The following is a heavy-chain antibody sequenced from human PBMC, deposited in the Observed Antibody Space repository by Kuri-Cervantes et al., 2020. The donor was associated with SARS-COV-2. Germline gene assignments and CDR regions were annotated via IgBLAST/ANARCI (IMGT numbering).Heavy chain of an antibody. CDR2: IYYSGTT. CDR3: ARSTRWSGPLDY. Sequence: SETLSLTCTASGGSISSYYWSWIRQPPGKGLEWIGYIYYSGTTNYNPSLKSRVTISVDTSKSHFSLKVNSVAAADTAVYYCARSTRWSGPLDYWGQGTLVTVSS. CDR1: GGSISSYY. V-gene: IGHV4-59*01. J-gene: IGHJ4*02. D-gene: IGHD3-3*01.